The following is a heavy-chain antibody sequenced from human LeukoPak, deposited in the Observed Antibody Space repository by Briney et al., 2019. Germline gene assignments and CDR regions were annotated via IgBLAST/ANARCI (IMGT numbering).Heavy chain of an antibody. D-gene: IGHD2-15*01. J-gene: IGHJ6*03. CDR3: ARIRGGSFYYYYYIDV. CDR1: GYSISSDYY. V-gene: IGHV4-38-2*01. CDR2: IYHSGST. Sequence: PSETLSLTCAVSGYSISSDYYWGWVRQAPGKGLEWIGSIYHSGSTYYDPSLKSRVTISLDTSKMQFSLKLSSVTAADTAVYYCARIRGGSFYYYYYIDVWGKGTTVTVSS.